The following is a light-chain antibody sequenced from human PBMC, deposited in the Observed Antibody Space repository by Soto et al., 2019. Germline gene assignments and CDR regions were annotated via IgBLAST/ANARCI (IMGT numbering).Light chain of an antibody. Sequence: SALTQPPSASGSPGQSVTISCTGTSSDVGAYNYVSWYQQHPGKAPKLMIYDVSKRPSGVPYRFSGSKSGNAASLTVSGLQGEDEADYYCSSYAGSSWVFGGGTKVTVL. CDR3: SSYAGSSWV. CDR1: SSDVGAYNY. V-gene: IGLV2-8*01. J-gene: IGLJ3*02. CDR2: DVS.